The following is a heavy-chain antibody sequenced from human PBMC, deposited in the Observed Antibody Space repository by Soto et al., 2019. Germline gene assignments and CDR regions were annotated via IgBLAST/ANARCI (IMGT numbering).Heavy chain of an antibody. Sequence: QVQLQESGPGLVKPSQTLSLTCSVSGGSISTGVWYWSWVREHPGKGQEWIGDIYYRGPTSYNPSLRRRVTISTVTSKSQVSLEVDSLPAANTAVYYCSRVSAGGTRWFDSWGQGIRVTVSS. CDR3: SRVSAGGTRWFDS. J-gene: IGHJ5*01. D-gene: IGHD6-13*01. CDR2: IYYRGPT. V-gene: IGHV4-31*03. CDR1: GGSISTGVWY.